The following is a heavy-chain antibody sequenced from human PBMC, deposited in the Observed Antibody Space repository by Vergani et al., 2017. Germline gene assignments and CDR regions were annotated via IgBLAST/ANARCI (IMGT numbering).Heavy chain of an antibody. V-gene: IGHV4-59*08. J-gene: IGHJ6*02. Sequence: QVQLQESGPGLVKPSETLSLTCSVSGGSISSNFWSWVRRPPGKGLEWIGYIHQSGRTNSNPSLKSRVTISVDTSKNQFSLKLSSVTAADTAVYYCARVRRDDSSGYYYYYGMDVWGQGTTVTVSS. D-gene: IGHD3-22*01. CDR2: IHQSGRT. CDR1: GGSISSNF. CDR3: ARVRRDDSSGYYYYYGMDV.